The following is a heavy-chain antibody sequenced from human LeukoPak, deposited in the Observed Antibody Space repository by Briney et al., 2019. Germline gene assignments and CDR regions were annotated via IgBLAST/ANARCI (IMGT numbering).Heavy chain of an antibody. V-gene: IGHV3-23*01. D-gene: IGHD1-26*01. CDR1: GFTLSSYA. CDR2: ISGSGGST. CDR3: EISGSYYFDY. Sequence: GGSLRLSCAASGFTLSSYAMSCVRPPPGRGLEWVSAISGSGGSTYYADSVKGRFTISRDNSKNTLYLQMNSLRAEDTAVYYCEISGSYYFDYWGQGTLVTVSS. J-gene: IGHJ4*02.